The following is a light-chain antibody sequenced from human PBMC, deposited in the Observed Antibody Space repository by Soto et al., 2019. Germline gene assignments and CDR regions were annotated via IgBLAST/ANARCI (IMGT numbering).Light chain of an antibody. V-gene: IGKV3-11*01. CDR3: QHYLTTPFT. CDR1: QSVSSS. Sequence: EIVLTQSPATLSLSPGERATLSCRASQSVSSSLAWYQQKLGQAPRLLIYEASDRATGIPARFSGSGSGTDFTLIISSLEPEDFAVYYCQHYLTTPFTFGPGTKVDI. CDR2: EAS. J-gene: IGKJ3*01.